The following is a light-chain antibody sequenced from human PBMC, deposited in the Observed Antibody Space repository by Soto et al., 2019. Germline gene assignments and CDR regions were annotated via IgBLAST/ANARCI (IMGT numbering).Light chain of an antibody. CDR1: SSDIGGYDF. Sequence: QSALTQPASVSGSPGQSITLSCTGTSSDIGGYDFVSWYQRYPCKSPKLIIYDVNNRPAGVSNRFSGSESGNTASLNISGLQAEDAADYYRTSYASSSTHVVFGAGTQLTGL. V-gene: IGLV2-14*01. CDR3: TSYASSSTHVV. CDR2: DVN. J-gene: IGLJ2*01.